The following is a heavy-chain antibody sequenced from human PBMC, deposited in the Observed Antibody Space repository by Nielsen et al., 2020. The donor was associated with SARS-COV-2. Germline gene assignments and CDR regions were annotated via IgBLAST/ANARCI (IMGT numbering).Heavy chain of an antibody. CDR3: ARDGSGGWGVFDY. CDR1: GFTFSSFG. D-gene: IGHD6-19*01. V-gene: IGHV3-33*08. Sequence: AGSLRLSCAASGFTFSSFGIHWVRQAPGKGLEWLAVIVYDEGNEHYADSVTGRFTISRDNSKNTLYLQMNSLRVEDTAVYYCARDGSGGWGVFDYWGQGTLVTVSS. J-gene: IGHJ4*02. CDR2: IVYDEGNE.